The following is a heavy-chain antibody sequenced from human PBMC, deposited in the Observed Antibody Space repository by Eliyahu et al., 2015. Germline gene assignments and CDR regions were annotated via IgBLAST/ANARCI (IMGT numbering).Heavy chain of an antibody. CDR2: INHSGST. V-gene: IGHV4-34*01. Sequence: QVQLQQWGAGLLKPSETLSLTCAVYGGSFSGYYWSWIRQPPGKGLEWIGEINHSGSTNYNPSLKSRVTISVDTSKNQFSLKLSSVTAADTAVYYCARIHPRGNWNYAGGVRYFDYWGQGTLVTVSS. D-gene: IGHD1-7*01. CDR1: GGSFSGYY. CDR3: ARIHPRGNWNYAGGVRYFDY. J-gene: IGHJ4*02.